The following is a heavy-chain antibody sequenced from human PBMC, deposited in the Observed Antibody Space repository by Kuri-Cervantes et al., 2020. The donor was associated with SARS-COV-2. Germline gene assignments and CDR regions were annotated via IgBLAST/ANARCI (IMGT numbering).Heavy chain of an antibody. CDR1: GFIFSDYG. V-gene: IGHV3-33*01. J-gene: IGHJ4*02. Sequence: GPLRLSCPTSGFIFSDYGMHWVRQAPGKGLEWVAVIWSDGSNKYYADSVKGRFTISRDNSKNTLYLQMNNLRPEDTAIYFCSRGGYRYDKPGVYFDYWGQGTLVTVSS. CDR2: IWSDGSNK. CDR3: SRGGYRYDKPGVYFDY. D-gene: IGHD5-18*01.